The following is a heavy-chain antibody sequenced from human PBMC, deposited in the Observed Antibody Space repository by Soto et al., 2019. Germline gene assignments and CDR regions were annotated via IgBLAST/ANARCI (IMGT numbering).Heavy chain of an antibody. J-gene: IGHJ4*02. CDR2: IHHSGST. CDR3: ARDISDRYFDY. CDR1: CDSISSYY. D-gene: IGHD2-21*01. V-gene: IGHV4-59*01. Sequence: PSETLSLTCTVSCDSISSYYWSWIRQPPGKGLEWIGYIHHSGSTNYNPSLKSRVTMSVDTSKSQLSLKVSSVTAADTAVYYCARDISDRYFDYWGRGTLVTVSS.